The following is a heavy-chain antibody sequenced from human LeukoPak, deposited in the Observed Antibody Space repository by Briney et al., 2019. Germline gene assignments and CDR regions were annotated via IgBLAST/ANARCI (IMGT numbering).Heavy chain of an antibody. CDR3: ARDPDPYYFDY. CDR1: GFTFSIYW. V-gene: IGHV3-7*01. Sequence: PGGSLRLSCAASGFTFSIYWMSWVRQAPGKGLEWVANIKQDGSEKYYVDSVKGRFTISRDNAKNSLYLQMNSLRAEDTAVYYCARDPDPYYFDYWGQGTLVTVSS. CDR2: IKQDGSEK. J-gene: IGHJ4*02.